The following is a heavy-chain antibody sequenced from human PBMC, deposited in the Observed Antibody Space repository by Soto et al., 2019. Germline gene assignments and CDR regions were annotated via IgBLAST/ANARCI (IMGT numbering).Heavy chain of an antibody. CDR3: ARGGYRGYDYAFYYYGMDV. CDR1: GASIKTYY. D-gene: IGHD5-12*01. Sequence: SETLSLTCTVSGASIKTYYWSWIRQSPGKGLEWIGYIYYNGRTNYNPSLKSRVALSVDTSKNQFSLKLTSVTTADTAVYYCARGGYRGYDYAFYYYGMDVWGQGTTVTVSS. CDR2: IYYNGRT. V-gene: IGHV4-59*01. J-gene: IGHJ6*02.